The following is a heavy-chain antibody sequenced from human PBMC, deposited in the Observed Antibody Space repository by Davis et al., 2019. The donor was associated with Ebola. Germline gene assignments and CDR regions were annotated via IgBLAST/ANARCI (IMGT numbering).Heavy chain of an antibody. V-gene: IGHV3-21*01. J-gene: IGHJ5*02. CDR1: GFTFSKHA. D-gene: IGHD6-19*01. CDR3: ARDWIAVSTTWFDP. CDR2: ISSSSSYI. Sequence: GESLKISCAASGFTFSKHAMSWVRQAPGKGLEWVSSISSSSSYIYYADSVKGRFTISRDNAKNSLYLQMNSLRAEDTAVYYCARDWIAVSTTWFDPWGQGTLVTVSS.